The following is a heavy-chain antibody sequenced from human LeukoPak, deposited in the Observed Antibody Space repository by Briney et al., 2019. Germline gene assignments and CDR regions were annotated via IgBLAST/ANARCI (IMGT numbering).Heavy chain of an antibody. J-gene: IGHJ3*02. D-gene: IGHD2-2*01. CDR3: ARWGYCSSTSCPPGI. CDR1: GFTFSSYS. CDR2: ISSSSSYI. Sequence: GGSLRLSCAASGFTFSSYSMNWVRQAPGKGLEWVSSISSSSSYIYYADSVKGLFTISRDNAKNPLYLQMNSLRAEDTAVYYCARWGYCSSTSCPPGIWGQGTMVTVSS. V-gene: IGHV3-21*01.